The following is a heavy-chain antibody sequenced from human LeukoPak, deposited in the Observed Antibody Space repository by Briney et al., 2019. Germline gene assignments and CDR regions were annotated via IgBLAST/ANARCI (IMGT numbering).Heavy chain of an antibody. Sequence: GGSLRLSCAASGFAFTNHVMNWVRQAPGKGLEWVSGISGSGGSTYYAASVRRRFNSSRDRSKNTVFLQMSSLRAEDTAAYYCAKGPNSDFWSGYSHYMDVWGKGTTAIVSS. V-gene: IGHV3-23*01. D-gene: IGHD3-3*01. CDR1: GFAFTNHV. CDR2: ISGSGGST. J-gene: IGHJ6*03. CDR3: AKGPNSDFWSGYSHYMDV.